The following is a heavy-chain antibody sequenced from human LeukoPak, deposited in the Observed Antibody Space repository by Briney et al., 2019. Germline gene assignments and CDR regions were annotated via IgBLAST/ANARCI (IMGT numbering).Heavy chain of an antibody. V-gene: IGHV1-69*05. CDR2: IIPIFGTA. Sequence: SVKVSCKASGGTFTSYAISWVRQAPGQGLEWMGGIIPIFGTANYAQKFQGRVTITTDESTSTAYMELSSLRSEDAAVYYCARIYSSGWYDQHDAFDIWGQETMVTVSS. CDR3: ARIYSSGWYDQHDAFDI. CDR1: GGTFTSYA. D-gene: IGHD6-19*01. J-gene: IGHJ3*02.